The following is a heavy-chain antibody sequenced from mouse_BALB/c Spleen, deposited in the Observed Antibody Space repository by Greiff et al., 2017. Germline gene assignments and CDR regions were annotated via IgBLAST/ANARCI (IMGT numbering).Heavy chain of an antibody. CDR3: ARGRAYDGYDDAMDD. CDR2: IWGDGST. Sequence: QVQLKQSGPGLVAPSQSLSITCTASGFSLTGYGVNWVRQPPGKGLEWLGMIWGDGSTDYNSALKSRLSISKDNSKSQVCLKMNSLQTDDTARYYCARGRAYDGYDDAMDDWGQGTSVTVSS. J-gene: IGHJ4*01. V-gene: IGHV2-6-7*01. D-gene: IGHD2-3*01. CDR1: GFSLTGYG.